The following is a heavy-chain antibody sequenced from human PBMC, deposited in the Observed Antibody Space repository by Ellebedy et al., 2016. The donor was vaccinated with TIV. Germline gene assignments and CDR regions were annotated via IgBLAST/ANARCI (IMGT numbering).Heavy chain of an antibody. D-gene: IGHD6-19*01. J-gene: IGHJ4*02. CDR3: ARGTVALQPLKYFDY. Sequence: SETLSLXCSVSGDSVTRYYWSWIRQPPGKGLEWIGYIYYSGSTNYNPSLKSRVTISIDTSKNQFSLKLSSVTAADTAVYYCARGTVALQPLKYFDYWGQGTVVTVSS. CDR1: GDSVTRYY. V-gene: IGHV4-59*02. CDR2: IYYSGST.